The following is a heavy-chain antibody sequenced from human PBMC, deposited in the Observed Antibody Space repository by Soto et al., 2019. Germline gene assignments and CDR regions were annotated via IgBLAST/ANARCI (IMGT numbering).Heavy chain of an antibody. J-gene: IGHJ5*02. CDR3: VRDYSDISSYLNWFDP. CDR1: GFTFSSYW. CDR2: INSNGRST. Sequence: PGGSLRLSCAASGFTFSSYWMHWVRQAPGKGLVWVSRINSNGRSTSYADSVKGRFTISRDNAKNTLYLQRNSLRAEDTAVYYCVRDYSDISSYLNWFDPWGQGTRVTVSS. D-gene: IGHD3-22*01. V-gene: IGHV3-74*01.